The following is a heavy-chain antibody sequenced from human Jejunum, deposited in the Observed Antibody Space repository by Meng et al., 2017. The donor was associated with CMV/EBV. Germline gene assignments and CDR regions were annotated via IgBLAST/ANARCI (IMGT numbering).Heavy chain of an antibody. CDR1: GYTFTGYY. CDR3: AHQAVAGTRGWFDP. J-gene: IGHJ5*02. Sequence: VPLVLSGSEGKTPGASVKVSCKASGYTFTGYYMHWVRQAPGQGLEWMGRINPNSGGTNYAQKFQGRVTMTRDTSISTAYMELSRLRSDDTAVYYCAHQAVAGTRGWFDPWGQGTLVTVSS. CDR2: INPNSGGT. D-gene: IGHD6-19*01. V-gene: IGHV1-2*06.